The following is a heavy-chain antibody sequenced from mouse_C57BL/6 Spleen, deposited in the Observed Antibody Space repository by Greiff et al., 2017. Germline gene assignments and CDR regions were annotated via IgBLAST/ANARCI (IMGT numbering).Heavy chain of an antibody. J-gene: IGHJ2*01. V-gene: IGHV14-1*01. Sequence: DVQLQESGAELVRPGASVKLSCTASGFNITDYYMHWVKQRPEQGLEWIGRIDPEDGDTEYAPKFQGKATMTADTSSNTAYLQLSSLTSEDTAVYYCTNDSNGYYFDYWGQGTTLTVSS. D-gene: IGHD2-5*01. CDR2: IDPEDGDT. CDR3: TNDSNGYYFDY. CDR1: GFNITDYY.